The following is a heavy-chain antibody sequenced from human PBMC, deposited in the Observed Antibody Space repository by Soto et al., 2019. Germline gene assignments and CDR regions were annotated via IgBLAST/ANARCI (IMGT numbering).Heavy chain of an antibody. CDR3: ARHRGYYDILTGYYTELNFNY. J-gene: IGHJ4*02. CDR1: GGSISSSSYY. D-gene: IGHD3-9*01. Sequence: SETLSLTCTVSGGSISSSSYYWGWIRQPPGKGLVWIGSIYYSGTTYYNPSLKSRVTVSVDTSKNQFSLKLSSVTAADTAVYYCARHRGYYDILTGYYTELNFNYWGQGTLVTVSS. CDR2: IYYSGTT. V-gene: IGHV4-39*01.